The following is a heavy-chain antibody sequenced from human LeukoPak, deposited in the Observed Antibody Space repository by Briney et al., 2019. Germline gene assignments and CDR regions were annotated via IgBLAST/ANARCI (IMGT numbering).Heavy chain of an antibody. CDR1: GFTFSSYE. V-gene: IGHV3-48*03. D-gene: IGHD3-10*01. CDR3: ARVLAIVRGVIDY. J-gene: IGHJ4*02. CDR2: ISSSGSTI. Sequence: GGSLRLSCAASGFTFSSYEMNWVRQAPGKGLEWVSYISSSGSTIYYADSVKGRFTISKDNSKNTLYLQMNSLRAEDTAVYYCARVLAIVRGVIDYWGQGTLVTVS.